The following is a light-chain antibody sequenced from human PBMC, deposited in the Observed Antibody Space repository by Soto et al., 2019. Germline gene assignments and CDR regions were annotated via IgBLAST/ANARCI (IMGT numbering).Light chain of an antibody. Sequence: DIQMTQSPSSLSASVGDRVTITCRASQSINSYLNWYQQKPGKAPKLLLYDASSLQSGVPSRFSGRTSGTDFTLTVSSLQPEDFATYYCQQSYSAPLTFGGGTKVEI. CDR3: QQSYSAPLT. CDR2: DAS. J-gene: IGKJ4*01. V-gene: IGKV1-39*01. CDR1: QSINSY.